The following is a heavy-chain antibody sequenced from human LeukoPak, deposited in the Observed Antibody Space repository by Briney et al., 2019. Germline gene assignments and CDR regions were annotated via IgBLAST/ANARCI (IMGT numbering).Heavy chain of an antibody. V-gene: IGHV3-23*01. J-gene: IGHJ4*02. D-gene: IGHD3-16*02. Sequence: GGSLRLSCAAFGFTFSSYAMSWVRQAPGKGLEWVSAISGSGGSTYYADSVKGRFTISRDNSKNTLYLQMNSLRAEDTAVYYCAKGAVLNYDYVWGSYRYSGNWGQGTLVTVSS. CDR3: AKGAVLNYDYVWGSYRYSGN. CDR2: ISGSGGST. CDR1: GFTFSSYA.